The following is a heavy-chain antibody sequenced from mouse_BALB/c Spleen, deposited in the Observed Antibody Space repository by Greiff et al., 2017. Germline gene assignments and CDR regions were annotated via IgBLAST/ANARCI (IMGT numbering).Heavy chain of an antibody. V-gene: IGHV1-37*01. D-gene: IGHD2-10*02. CDR2: INPYNGDT. CDR1: GYSFTGYF. J-gene: IGHJ4*01. CDR3: GREVLYGNYEYYAMDY. Sequence: EVQLQQSGPELVKPGASVKISCKASGYSFTGYFMNWVKQSPGKSLEWIGRINPYNGDTFYNQKFKGKATLTVDKSSSTAHMELLSLTSEDSAVYYCGREVLYGNYEYYAMDYWGQGTSVTVSS.